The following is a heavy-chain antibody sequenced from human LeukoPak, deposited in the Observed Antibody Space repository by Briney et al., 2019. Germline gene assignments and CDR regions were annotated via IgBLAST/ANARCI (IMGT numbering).Heavy chain of an antibody. CDR2: VSGYNRNT. CDR3: ASRPGSYYGSDSSLDI. Sequence: GASVKVSCKASGYTFTNSGFTWVRQAPGQGLEWMGWVSGYNRNTHYGQRFHGRVIMTTDTTTRTAYMELRNLGSDVTAVYYCASRPGSYYGSDSSLDIWGQGTMVTVSS. V-gene: IGHV1-18*01. J-gene: IGHJ3*02. D-gene: IGHD3-10*01. CDR1: GYTFTNSG.